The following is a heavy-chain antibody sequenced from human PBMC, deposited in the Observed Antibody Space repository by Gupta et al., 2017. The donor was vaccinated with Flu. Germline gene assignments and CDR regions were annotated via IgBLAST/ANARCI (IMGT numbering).Heavy chain of an antibody. J-gene: IGHJ3*02. D-gene: IGHD2-2*01. Sequence: QLQLQESGPGLVKPSETLSLTCTVSGGSISSSSYYWGWIRQPPGKGLEWIGSIYYSGSTYYNPSLKSRVTISVDTSKNQFSLKLSSVTAADTAVYYCARSIVVVPAAKSHRGAFDIWGQGTMVTVSS. CDR3: ARSIVVVPAAKSHRGAFDI. CDR1: GGSISSSSYY. CDR2: IYYSGST. V-gene: IGHV4-39*01.